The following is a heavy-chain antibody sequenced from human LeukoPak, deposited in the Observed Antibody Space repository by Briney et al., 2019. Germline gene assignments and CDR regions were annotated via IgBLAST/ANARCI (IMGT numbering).Heavy chain of an antibody. V-gene: IGHV3-7*03. CDR3: ARGLTVAGTAIFDY. J-gene: IGHJ4*02. CDR1: GFTFRTYW. Sequence: GGSLRLSCAASGFTFRTYWMSWVRQAPGKGLEWVANIKQDESEKYYMGSVEGRFTISRDNAKNSLYLQMDSLRAEDTAVYYCARGLTVAGTAIFDYWGQGTLVTVSS. D-gene: IGHD6-19*01. CDR2: IKQDESEK.